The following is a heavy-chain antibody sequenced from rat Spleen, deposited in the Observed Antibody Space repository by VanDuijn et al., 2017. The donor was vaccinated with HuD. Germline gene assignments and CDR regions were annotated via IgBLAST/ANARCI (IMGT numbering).Heavy chain of an antibody. V-gene: IGHV3-1*01. CDR1: GYSITSNY. J-gene: IGHJ3*01. CDR2: ITHSGIA. Sequence: EVQLQESGPGLVKPSQSLSLTCSVTGYSITSNYWVWIRKFPGNKMEWIGHITHSGIASYNPSLKSRISITRDTSKNQFFLQVNSVTSEDTATYYCARSDGVHYYLPFADWGQGTLVTVSS. D-gene: IGHD1-12*02. CDR3: ARSDGVHYYLPFAD.